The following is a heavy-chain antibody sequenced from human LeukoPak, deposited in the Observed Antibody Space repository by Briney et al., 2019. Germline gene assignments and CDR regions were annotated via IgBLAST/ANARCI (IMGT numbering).Heavy chain of an antibody. CDR3: AKDSIAPLVVPAASFDY. Sequence: GGSLRLSCAASGFTFDDYAMHWVRQAPGKGLEWVSGISWNSGSIGYADSVKGRFTISRDNAKNSLYLQMNSLRAEDTALYYCAKDSIAPLVVPAASFDYWGQGTLVTVSS. CDR2: ISWNSGSI. V-gene: IGHV3-9*01. D-gene: IGHD2-2*01. J-gene: IGHJ4*02. CDR1: GFTFDDYA.